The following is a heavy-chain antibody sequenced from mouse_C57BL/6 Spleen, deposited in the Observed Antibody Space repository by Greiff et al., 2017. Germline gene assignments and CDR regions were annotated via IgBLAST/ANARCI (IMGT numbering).Heavy chain of an antibody. CDR2: IYPGDGDT. Sequence: QVQLQQSGPELVKPGASVKISCKASGYAFSSSWMNWVKQRPGKGLEWIGRIYPGDGDTNYNGKFKGKATLTADKSSSTAYMQLSSLTSEDSAVYFCARTYYSNYYAMDYRGQGTSVTVSS. V-gene: IGHV1-82*01. CDR3: ARTYYSNYYAMDY. J-gene: IGHJ4*01. CDR1: GYAFSSSW. D-gene: IGHD2-5*01.